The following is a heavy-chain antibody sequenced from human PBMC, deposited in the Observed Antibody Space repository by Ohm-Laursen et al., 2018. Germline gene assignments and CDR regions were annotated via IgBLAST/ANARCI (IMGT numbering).Heavy chain of an antibody. CDR2: ISAYNGNT. Sequence: ALVKVSCKASGYTFTSYGISWVRQAPGQGLEWMGWISAYNGNTNYAQKLQGRVTMTTDTSTSTAYMELRSLRSDDTAVYYCARDLNDYGDPYYFDYWGQGTLVTVSS. D-gene: IGHD4-17*01. CDR1: GYTFTSYG. J-gene: IGHJ4*02. CDR3: ARDLNDYGDPYYFDY. V-gene: IGHV1-18*01.